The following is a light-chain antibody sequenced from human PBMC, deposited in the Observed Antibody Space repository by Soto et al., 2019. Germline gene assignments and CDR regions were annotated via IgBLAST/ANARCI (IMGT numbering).Light chain of an antibody. CDR2: GAS. CDR1: QSVSSSY. J-gene: IGKJ1*01. CDR3: QQYGTSPWWT. V-gene: IGKV3-20*01. Sequence: EIVLTQSPGTLSLSPGERATLSCRASQSVSSSYLAWYQQKPGQAPRLLIYGASSRATGIPDRFSGSGSGTGFTLTISRLEPEDFAVYYCQQYGTSPWWTFGQGTKVDIK.